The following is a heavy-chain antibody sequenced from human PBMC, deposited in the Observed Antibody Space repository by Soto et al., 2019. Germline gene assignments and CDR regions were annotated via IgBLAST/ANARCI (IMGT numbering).Heavy chain of an antibody. J-gene: IGHJ3*01. D-gene: IGHD1-26*01. CDR1: GASVINDY. Sequence: SETQSLTCTVTGASVINDYGNWIRQPPGKGLEWIGFVYDSGSTSYNSSLKSRLTISVDTSKNQFSLKLSSVTAADTAVYYCVRQVGATGSYSYAVWGQGTMVTVSS. V-gene: IGHV4-59*02. CDR2: VYDSGST. CDR3: VRQVGATGSYSYAV.